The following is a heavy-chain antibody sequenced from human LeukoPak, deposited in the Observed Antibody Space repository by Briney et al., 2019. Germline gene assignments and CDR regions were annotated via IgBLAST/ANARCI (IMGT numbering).Heavy chain of an antibody. CDR2: FDPEDGET. D-gene: IGHD3-16*02. V-gene: IGHV1-24*01. CDR1: GYTLTELS. Sequence: GASVKLSCKVSGYTLTELSMHWVRQAPGKGLEWMGGFDPEDGETIYAQKFQGRVTMTEDTSTDTAYMELSSLRSEDTAVYYCATGIMITFGGVIVIRPPAVYFDYWGQGTLVTVSS. J-gene: IGHJ4*02. CDR3: ATGIMITFGGVIVIRPPAVYFDY.